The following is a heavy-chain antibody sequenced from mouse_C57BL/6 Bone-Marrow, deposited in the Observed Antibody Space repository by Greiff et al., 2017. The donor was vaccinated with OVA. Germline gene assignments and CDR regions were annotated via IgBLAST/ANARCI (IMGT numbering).Heavy chain of an antibody. J-gene: IGHJ2*01. V-gene: IGHV1-50*01. CDR3: ARPITTVAYYFDY. CDR2: IDPSDSYT. Sequence: VKLVESVAELVRPGASVKLSCKASGYTFTSYWMQWVKQRPGQGLEWIGEIDPSDSYTNYNQKFKGKATLTVDTSSSTAYMQLSSLTSEDSAVYYCARPITTVAYYFDYWGQGTTLTVSS. D-gene: IGHD1-1*01. CDR1: GYTFTSYW.